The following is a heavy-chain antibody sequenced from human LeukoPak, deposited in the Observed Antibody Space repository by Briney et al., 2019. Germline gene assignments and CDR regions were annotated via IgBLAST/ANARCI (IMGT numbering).Heavy chain of an antibody. V-gene: IGHV3-23*01. Sequence: GGSLRLSCAASGFTFGSYATTWVRQAPGKGLEWVSGISGRAASTYYADSVKGRFTISRDNSKNMLYLHMNSLRGEDTAIYYCAKALVVAVDASRAFDNWGQGTLVTVSS. D-gene: IGHD2-15*01. CDR1: GFTFGSYA. J-gene: IGHJ4*02. CDR2: ISGRAAST. CDR3: AKALVVAVDASRAFDN.